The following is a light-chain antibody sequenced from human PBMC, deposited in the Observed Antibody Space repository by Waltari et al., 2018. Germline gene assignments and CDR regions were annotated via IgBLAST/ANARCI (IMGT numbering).Light chain of an antibody. CDR2: EDV. V-gene: IGLV3-10*01. Sequence: SYELTQPPSVSVSPGQTARITCPGDALPTKYAYWYQQKSGQAPVQVIYEDVKRPSGIPERFSGSSSGTMVTLTISGAQVEDEADYYCYSTDSSGNVQVFGGGTKLTVL. J-gene: IGLJ2*01. CDR3: YSTDSSGNVQV. CDR1: ALPTKY.